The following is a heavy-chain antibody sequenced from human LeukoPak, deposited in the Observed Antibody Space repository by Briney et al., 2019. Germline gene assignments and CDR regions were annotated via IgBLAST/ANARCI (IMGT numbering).Heavy chain of an antibody. V-gene: IGHV4-4*07. CDR1: GGSISSYY. J-gene: IGHJ1*01. CDR3: ARGSGSGYSSGSQGFQH. Sequence: SETLSLTCTVSGGSISSYYWSWIRQPAGKGLEWIGRIYTSGSTSYNPSLKSRVTMSVDTSKNQFSLKLSSVTAADTAVYYCARGSGSGYSSGSQGFQHWGQGTLVTVSS. D-gene: IGHD6-19*01. CDR2: IYTSGST.